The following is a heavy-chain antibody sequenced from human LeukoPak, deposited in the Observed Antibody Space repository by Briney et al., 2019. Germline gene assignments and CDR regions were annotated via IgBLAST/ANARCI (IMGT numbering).Heavy chain of an antibody. D-gene: IGHD1-26*01. J-gene: IGHJ4*02. CDR2: IIPIFGTA. CDR1: GGTFSSYA. V-gene: IGHV1-69*13. CDR3: ARERAQGVYTVGATTDFDY. Sequence: GASVKVSCKASGGTFSSYAISWVRQAPGQGREWMGGIIPIFGTANYAQKFQGRVTITADESTSTAYMELSSLRSEDTAVYYCARERAQGVYTVGATTDFDYWGQGTLVTVSS.